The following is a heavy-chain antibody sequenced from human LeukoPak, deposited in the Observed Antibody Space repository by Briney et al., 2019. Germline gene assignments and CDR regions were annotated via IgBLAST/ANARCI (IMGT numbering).Heavy chain of an antibody. CDR3: ARGRWRIDY. Sequence: SQTLSLTRTVSGGSLRSYYWFWIPQPAGKALEWIGRIHTSGNADHNPSLKSRVTMSEDTSKNQFSLRLRYVTAADTAVYYCARGRWRIDYWGQGTLVTVSS. CDR2: IHTSGNA. D-gene: IGHD4-23*01. J-gene: IGHJ4*02. V-gene: IGHV4-4*07. CDR1: GGSLRSYY.